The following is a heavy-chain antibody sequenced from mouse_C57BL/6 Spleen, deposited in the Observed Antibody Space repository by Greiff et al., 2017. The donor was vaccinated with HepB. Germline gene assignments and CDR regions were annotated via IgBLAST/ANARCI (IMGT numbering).Heavy chain of an antibody. CDR2: ISSGSSTI. Sequence: EVQVVESGGGLVKPGGSLKLSCAASGFTFSDYGMHWVRQAPEKGLEWVAYISSGSSTIYYADTVKGRFTISRDNAKNTLFLQMTSLRSEDTAMYYCARLPRGYWGQGTTLTVSS. CDR3: ARLPRGY. CDR1: GFTFSDYG. V-gene: IGHV5-17*01. J-gene: IGHJ2*01.